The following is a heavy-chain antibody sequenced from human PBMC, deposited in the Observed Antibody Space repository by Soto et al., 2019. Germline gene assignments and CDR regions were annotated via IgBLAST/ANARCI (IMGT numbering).Heavy chain of an antibody. Sequence: PGGSLRLSCAASGFTFSSYWMHWVRQGPGKGLVWVSRISSDGRSETHADSVKGRFTISRDSSKNTLYLQMSSPRAEDTAVYYCVKAPGTAVAGTGYYNEAMDVWGQGTTVTVYS. CDR1: GFTFSSYW. D-gene: IGHD6-19*01. J-gene: IGHJ6*02. V-gene: IGHV3-74*01. CDR3: VKAPGTAVAGTGYYNEAMDV. CDR2: ISSDGRSE.